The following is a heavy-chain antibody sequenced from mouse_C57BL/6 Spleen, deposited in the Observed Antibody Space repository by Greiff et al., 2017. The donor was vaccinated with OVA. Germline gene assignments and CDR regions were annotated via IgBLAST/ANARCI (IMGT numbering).Heavy chain of an antibody. J-gene: IGHJ4*01. CDR1: GYTFTSYD. V-gene: IGHV1-85*01. CDR3: ASAGSYSPMDY. D-gene: IGHD6-1*01. Sequence: VQLKESGPELVKPGASVKLSCKASGYTFTSYDINWVKQRPGQGLEWIGWIYPRDGSTKYNEKFKGKATVTVDTSSSTAYMELHSLTSEDSAVYFCASAGSYSPMDYWGQGTSVTVSS. CDR2: IYPRDGST.